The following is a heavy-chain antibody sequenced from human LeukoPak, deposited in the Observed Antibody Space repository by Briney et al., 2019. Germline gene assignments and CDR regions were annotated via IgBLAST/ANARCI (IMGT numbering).Heavy chain of an antibody. CDR3: ARLGAEGHNWFDP. Sequence: GESLKISCKGSGYRFTSYWIGWVRQMPGKGLEWMGNTYPGDSDARYSPSFQGHVTISADRSISTAYLQWSSLKASDTAMYYCARLGAEGHNWFDPWGQGTLVTVSS. D-gene: IGHD3-10*01. CDR1: GYRFTSYW. CDR2: TYPGDSDA. V-gene: IGHV5-51*01. J-gene: IGHJ5*02.